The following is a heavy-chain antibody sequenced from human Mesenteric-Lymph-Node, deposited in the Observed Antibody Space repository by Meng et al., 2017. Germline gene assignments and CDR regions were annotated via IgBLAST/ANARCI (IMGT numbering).Heavy chain of an antibody. V-gene: IGHV3-30*19. CDR2: IWYDGSNK. Sequence: GESLKISCAASGFTFSSYGMHWVRQAPGKGLEWVAVIWYDGSNKYYADSVKGRFTISRDNSKNTLYLQMNSLRAEDTAVYYCARDGSSWHRDDAFDIWGQGTMVTVSS. J-gene: IGHJ3*02. D-gene: IGHD6-13*01. CDR1: GFTFSSYG. CDR3: ARDGSSWHRDDAFDI.